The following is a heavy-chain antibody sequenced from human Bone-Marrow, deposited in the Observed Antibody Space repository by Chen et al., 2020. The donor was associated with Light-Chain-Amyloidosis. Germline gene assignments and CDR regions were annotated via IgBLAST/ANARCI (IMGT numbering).Heavy chain of an antibody. V-gene: IGHV3-23*04. Sequence: EVQLVESGGGLLQRGGSLRLSCAASGFAFSSYAMSWVRQAPGKGLEWVSTISGSGGSRYYEDAVKGRLTISRDNSENALFLQMNSLRAEDTAVYYCAKDISYDDILPGYPADAFDIWGQGTMVTVSS. CDR1: GFAFSSYA. D-gene: IGHD3-9*01. J-gene: IGHJ3*02. CDR2: ISGSGGSR. CDR3: AKDISYDDILPGYPADAFDI.